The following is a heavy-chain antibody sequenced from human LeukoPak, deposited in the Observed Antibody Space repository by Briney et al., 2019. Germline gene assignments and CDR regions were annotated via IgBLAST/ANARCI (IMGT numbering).Heavy chain of an antibody. Sequence: SGTLCLTCTVSGGSISSSSYYWGWIRQPPGKGLEWVGSIYYGGRTYYNPSPKCRVTISVNTSNNPISLKLSHVNAADTAVYYWARGPGRKSADNWFDPWGQGTLVTVSS. J-gene: IGHJ5*02. CDR2: IYYGGRT. CDR3: ARGPGRKSADNWFDP. CDR1: GGSISSSSYY. V-gene: IGHV4-39*02.